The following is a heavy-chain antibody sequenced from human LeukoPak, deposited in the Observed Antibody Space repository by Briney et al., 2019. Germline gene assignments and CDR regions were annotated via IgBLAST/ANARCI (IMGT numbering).Heavy chain of an antibody. CDR1: GFTFSSYW. CDR2: IKQDGSEK. CDR3: ARDPWTYYYDSSGYDY. Sequence: GGSLRLSCAAPGFTFSSYWMSWVRQAPGKGLEGVANIKQDGSEKYYVDSVKGRFTISRDNAKNSLYLQMNSLRAEDTAVYYCARDPWTYYYDSSGYDYWGQGTLVTVSS. D-gene: IGHD3-22*01. J-gene: IGHJ4*02. V-gene: IGHV3-7*01.